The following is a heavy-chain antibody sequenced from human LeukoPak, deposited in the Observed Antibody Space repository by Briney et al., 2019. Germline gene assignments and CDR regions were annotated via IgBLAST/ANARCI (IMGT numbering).Heavy chain of an antibody. CDR1: GYTFTSNY. CDR3: ARDTDTEYGMDV. D-gene: IGHD1-14*01. CDR2: ISAYNGNT. J-gene: IGHJ6*02. Sequence: ASVKVSCKASGYTFTSNYIHWVRQAPGQGLEWMGWISAYNGNTNYAQKLQGRVTMTTDTSTSTAYTELRSLRSDDTAVYYCARDTDTEYGMDVWGQGTTVTVSS. V-gene: IGHV1-18*04.